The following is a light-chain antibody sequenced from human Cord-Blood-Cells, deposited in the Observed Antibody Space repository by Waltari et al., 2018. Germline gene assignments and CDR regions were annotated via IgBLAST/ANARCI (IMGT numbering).Light chain of an antibody. CDR1: QSISSY. Sequence: DIQMTQSPSSLSASVGDRVTIPCRASQSISSYLNWYHQKPGKAPKLLIHAASSLQSGVPSRFSGSGSGTDFTLTISSLQPEDFATYYCQQSYSTPRTFGQGTKLEIK. J-gene: IGKJ2*02. CDR3: QQSYSTPRT. CDR2: AAS. V-gene: IGKV1-39*01.